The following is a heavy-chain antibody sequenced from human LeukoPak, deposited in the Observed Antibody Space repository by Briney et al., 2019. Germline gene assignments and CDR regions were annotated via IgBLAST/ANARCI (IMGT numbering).Heavy chain of an antibody. CDR1: GFPFSSYV. J-gene: IGHJ4*02. D-gene: IGHD2-15*01. CDR3: ARANWAGIEAPATDY. V-gene: IGHV3-30-3*01. CDR2: ISYDGSNK. Sequence: PGRSLRLSCAASGFPFSSYVMHWVRQAPGKGLEWVAVISYDGSNKYYADSVKGRFTISRDNSKNTLYLQMNSLRGEDTAVYFCARANWAGIEAPATDYWGQGTLVTVSS.